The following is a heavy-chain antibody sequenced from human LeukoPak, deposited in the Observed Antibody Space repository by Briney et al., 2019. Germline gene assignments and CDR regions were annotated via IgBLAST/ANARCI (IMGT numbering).Heavy chain of an antibody. CDR2: IYYSGST. Sequence: PPETLSLTCTVSGGSISSYYWSWIRQPPGKGLEWIGYIYYSGSTNYNPSLKSRVTISVDTSKNQFSLKLSSVTAADTAVYYCASGEYFQHWGQGTLVTVSS. V-gene: IGHV4-59*08. CDR3: ASGEYFQH. J-gene: IGHJ1*01. CDR1: GGSISSYY.